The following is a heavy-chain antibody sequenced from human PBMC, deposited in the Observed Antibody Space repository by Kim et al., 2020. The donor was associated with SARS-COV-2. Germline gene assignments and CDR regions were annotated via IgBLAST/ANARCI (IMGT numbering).Heavy chain of an antibody. CDR1: GGSISSGSYY. CDR2: IYTSGCT. V-gene: IGHV4-61*02. J-gene: IGHJ4*02. CDR3: AREGPRGFGELFDY. Sequence: SETLSLTCTVSGGSISSGSYYWSWIRQPAGKGLEWIGRIYTSGCTNYNPSLKSRVTISVDTSKNQFSLKLSSVTAADTAVYYCAREGPRGFGELFDYWGQGTLVTVSS. D-gene: IGHD3-10*01.